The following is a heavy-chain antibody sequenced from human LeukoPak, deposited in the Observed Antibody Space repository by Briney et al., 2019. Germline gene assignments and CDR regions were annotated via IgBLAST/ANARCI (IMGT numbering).Heavy chain of an antibody. V-gene: IGHV3-9*01. CDR2: ISWNSGSI. Sequence: GGSLRLSCAASGFTFDDYAMHWVRQAPGKGLEWVSGISWNSGSIGYADSVKGRFTISRDNAKNSLYLQMNSLRAEDTALYYCAKDISRYAGPTYDYWGQGTLSPSPQ. J-gene: IGHJ4*02. CDR1: GFTFDDYA. D-gene: IGHD1/OR15-1a*01. CDR3: AKDISRYAGPTYDY.